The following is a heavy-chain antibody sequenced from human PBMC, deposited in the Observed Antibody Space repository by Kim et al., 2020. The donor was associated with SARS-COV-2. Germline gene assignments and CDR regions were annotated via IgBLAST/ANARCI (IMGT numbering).Heavy chain of an antibody. D-gene: IGHD3-10*01. J-gene: IGHJ4*02. Sequence: SETLSLTCTVSGGSISSSSYYWGWIRQPPGKGLEWIGSIYYSGSTYYNPSLKSRVTISVDTSKNQFSLKLSSVTAADTAVYYCARVGSGSYGYLGYFDYWGQGTLVTVSS. CDR1: GGSISSSSYY. CDR2: IYYSGST. CDR3: ARVGSGSYGYLGYFDY. V-gene: IGHV4-39*07.